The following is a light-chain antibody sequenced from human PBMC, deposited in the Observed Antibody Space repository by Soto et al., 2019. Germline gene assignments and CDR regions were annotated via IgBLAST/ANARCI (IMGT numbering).Light chain of an antibody. V-gene: IGKV3-11*01. J-gene: IGKJ4*01. Sequence: EIVLTQSPATLSLSPGERATLSCRASQSVSSYLAWYQQKPGQAPRLLIYDASNRATGIPARFSGSGSGTDFTLTISSLEPEDFAVYYCQQRSNWPLTFGGGTEVDFK. CDR2: DAS. CDR3: QQRSNWPLT. CDR1: QSVSSY.